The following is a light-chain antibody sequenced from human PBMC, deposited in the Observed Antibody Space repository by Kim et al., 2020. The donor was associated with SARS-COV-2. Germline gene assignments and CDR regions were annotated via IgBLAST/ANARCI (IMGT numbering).Light chain of an antibody. CDR2: GAS. Sequence: EIVMTQSPATLSVSPGERATLSCRASQSVSSNLAWFQQKPGQAPRLLIYGASTRATGIPARFSGSGSGTEFTLTISSLQSEDFAVYYCQQYNNWPPYTFGQGTKLGS. V-gene: IGKV3-15*01. J-gene: IGKJ2*01. CDR1: QSVSSN. CDR3: QQYNNWPPYT.